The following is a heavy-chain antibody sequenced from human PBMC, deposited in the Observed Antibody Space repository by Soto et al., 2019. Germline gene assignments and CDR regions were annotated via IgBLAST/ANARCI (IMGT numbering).Heavy chain of an antibody. CDR3: AKAVADFCSGYFEKRFGC. CDR1: GFTFSSYA. Sequence: EVQLLESGGGLVQPGGALRLSCAASGFTFSSYAMSWVRQAPGKGLEWVSATRGRGATTFYADSVKGRFTISRDNSKNTLYLQMNSLRAEDTAVYYCAKAVADFCSGYFEKRFGCWGQGTLVTVS. V-gene: IGHV3-23*01. CDR2: TRGRGATT. D-gene: IGHD3-3*01. J-gene: IGHJ4*02.